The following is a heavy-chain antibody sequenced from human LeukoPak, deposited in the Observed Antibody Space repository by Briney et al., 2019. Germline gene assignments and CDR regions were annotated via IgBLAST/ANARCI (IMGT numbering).Heavy chain of an antibody. J-gene: IGHJ6*03. CDR2: ISSSSSYI. CDR1: GFTFSSYS. Sequence: GGSLRLSCAASGFTFSSYSMNWVRQAPGKGLEWVSSISSSSSYIYYADSVKGRFTISRDNAKNSLYLQMNSLRAEDTAVYYCARVSGIAAAAGYYMDVWGKGTTVTISS. D-gene: IGHD6-13*01. CDR3: ARVSGIAAAAGYYMDV. V-gene: IGHV3-21*01.